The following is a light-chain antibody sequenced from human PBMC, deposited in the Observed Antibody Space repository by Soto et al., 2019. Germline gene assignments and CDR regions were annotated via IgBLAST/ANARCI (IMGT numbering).Light chain of an antibody. Sequence: QSVLTQPPSVSGAPGQTVTISCSGSSSNIGAGYDVHWYQPLPGKVPKLVIYDTFNRPSGVPDRFSGSKSGTSASLAITGLQGEDEADYYCQAYDNSLGVSVLFGGGTKVTVL. V-gene: IGLV1-40*01. CDR3: QAYDNSLGVSVL. J-gene: IGLJ3*02. CDR1: SSNIGAGYD. CDR2: DTF.